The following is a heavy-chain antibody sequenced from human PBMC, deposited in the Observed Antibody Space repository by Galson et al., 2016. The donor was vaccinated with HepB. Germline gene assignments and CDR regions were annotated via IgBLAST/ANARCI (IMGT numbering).Heavy chain of an antibody. CDR3: ARVRLRFLEWLPQDDWYFDL. D-gene: IGHD3-3*01. V-gene: IGHV3-30*03. CDR1: GFTFSRYG. CDR2: ISYDGSQR. J-gene: IGHJ2*01. Sequence: SLRLSCAPSGFTFSRYGMHWVRQAPGKGLEWVAVISYDGSQRYSADSVKGRFTIARDNAKNSLYLQMNSLRDEDTAVYYCARVRLRFLEWLPQDDWYFDLWGRGTWSLSPQ.